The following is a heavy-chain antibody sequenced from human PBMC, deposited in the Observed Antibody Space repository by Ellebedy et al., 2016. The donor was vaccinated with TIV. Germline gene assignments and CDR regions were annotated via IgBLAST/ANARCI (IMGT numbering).Heavy chain of an antibody. Sequence: ESLKISXAASGFTFSTYAMAWVRQPPGKGLEWIGYIYYSGSTNYNPSLKSRVTISVDTSKNQFSLKLSSVTAADSAVYYCVRSEGYAMDVWGQGTTVTVSS. CDR3: VRSEGYAMDV. CDR1: GFTFSTYA. J-gene: IGHJ6*02. V-gene: IGHV4-59*01. CDR2: IYYSGST.